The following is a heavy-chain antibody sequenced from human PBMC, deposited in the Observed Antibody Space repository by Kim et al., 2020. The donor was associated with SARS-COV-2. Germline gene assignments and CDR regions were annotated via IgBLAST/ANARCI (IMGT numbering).Heavy chain of an antibody. CDR1: GGSISSGGYY. D-gene: IGHD5-12*01. J-gene: IGHJ3*02. CDR2: IYYSGST. CDR3: ARVGLRSSSAFDI. V-gene: IGHV4-31*03. Sequence: SETLSLTCTVSGGSISSGGYYWSWIRQHPGKGLEWIGYIYYSGSTYYNPSLKSRVTISVDTSKNQFSLKLSSVTAADTAVYYCARVGLRSSSAFDIWGQGTMVTVSS.